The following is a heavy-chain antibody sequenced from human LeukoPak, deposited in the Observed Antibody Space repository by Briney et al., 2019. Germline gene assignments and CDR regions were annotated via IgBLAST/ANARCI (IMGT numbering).Heavy chain of an antibody. CDR2: TYYRSKWYN. CDR1: ADSVSSNSAS. CDR3: TRGSAFDI. V-gene: IGHV6-1*01. Sequence: SQTLSLTCALSADSVSSNSASWNWLRQSPSRGLEGLGRTYYRSKWYNDYAVAVKSRLTINPDTSKNQFSLQLNAVTPEDTAVYYCTRGSAFDIWGQGTMVTVSS. J-gene: IGHJ3*02.